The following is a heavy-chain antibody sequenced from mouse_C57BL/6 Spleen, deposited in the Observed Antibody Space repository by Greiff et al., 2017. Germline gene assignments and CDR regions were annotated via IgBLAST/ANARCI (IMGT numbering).Heavy chain of an antibody. J-gene: IGHJ4*01. CDR2: IHPSDSDT. CDR3: AIEDYGSSLYAMDY. V-gene: IGHV1-74*01. D-gene: IGHD1-1*01. Sequence: VQLQQPGAELVKPGASVKVSCKASGYTFTSYWMHWVKQRPGQGLELIGRIHPSDSDTNYNQKFKGKATLTVDKSSSTAYMQLSSLTSEDSAVYYCAIEDYGSSLYAMDYWGQGTSVTVSS. CDR1: GYTFTSYW.